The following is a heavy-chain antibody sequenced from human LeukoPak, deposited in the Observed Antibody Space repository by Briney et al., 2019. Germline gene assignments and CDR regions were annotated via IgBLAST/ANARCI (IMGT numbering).Heavy chain of an antibody. D-gene: IGHD3-10*02. CDR1: GYTFTSYG. V-gene: IGHV1-18*01. CDR3: ARGVRAATVKFDY. J-gene: IGHJ4*02. CDR2: INAYNGNT. Sequence: ASVKVSFKASGYTFTSYGISWVRQAPGQGLEWMGWINAYNGNTNYAQKLQGRVTMTTDTSTSTAYSELRSLRSDDTALYYCARGVRAATVKFDYWGTGTLVTVSS.